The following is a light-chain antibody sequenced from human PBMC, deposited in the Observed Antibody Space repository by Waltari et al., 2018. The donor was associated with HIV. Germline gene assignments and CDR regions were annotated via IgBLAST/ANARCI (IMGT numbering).Light chain of an antibody. V-gene: IGLV2-23*02. CDR2: DVS. CDR3: CSYAGSSTHVV. J-gene: IGLJ2*01. Sequence: QSALTQPASVSGSPGQSIPISCTGTSRDVGVYNYVSLYQQHQGKAPQLMIYDVSQRPSGVSNRFSGSKSGNTASLTISGIQAEDEADYYCCSYAGSSTHVVFGGGTKLTVL. CDR1: SRDVGVYNY.